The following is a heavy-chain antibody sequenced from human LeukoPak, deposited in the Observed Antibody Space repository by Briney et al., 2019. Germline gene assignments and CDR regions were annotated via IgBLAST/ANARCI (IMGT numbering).Heavy chain of an antibody. D-gene: IGHD3-10*01. V-gene: IGHV1-69*13. J-gene: IGHJ4*02. CDR3: AQTNYGSGSWDY. Sequence: SVKVSCKASGGTFSSYAISWVRQAPGQGLEWMGGIIPIFGTANYAQKFQGRVTITADESTSTAYTELSSLRSEDTAVYYCAQTNYGSGSWDYWGQGTLVTVSS. CDR2: IIPIFGTA. CDR1: GGTFSSYA.